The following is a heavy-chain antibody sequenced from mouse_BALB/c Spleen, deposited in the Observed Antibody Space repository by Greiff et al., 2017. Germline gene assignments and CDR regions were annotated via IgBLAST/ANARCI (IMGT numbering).Heavy chain of an antibody. D-gene: IGHD1-2*01. CDR3: GRRSIHYFLDY. CDR1: GFSLTSYG. V-gene: IGHV2-9*02. Sequence: VQLQQSGPGPVAPSQSLSITFTVSGFSLTSYGVHWVRQPPGKGPEWLGVIWAGGSTNYNSALMSRLSISKDNTKSQVFLKMNSLQTDDTAMYYCGRRSIHYFLDYWGQGTTLTVSS. CDR2: IWAGGST. J-gene: IGHJ2*01.